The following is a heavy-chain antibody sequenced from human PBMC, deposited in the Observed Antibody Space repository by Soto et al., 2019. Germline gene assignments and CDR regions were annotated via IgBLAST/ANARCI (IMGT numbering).Heavy chain of an antibody. J-gene: IGHJ4*02. CDR1: GFPLRNSV. Sequence: GGSLRLSCAASGFPLRNSVMNWVRQAPGKGLEWVSTISGSGSHSYYADSVKGRFTISRDNSRNTLYLHMNGLRADDSALYYCAKDLSSSWYGIFDYWGQGTLVTVSS. D-gene: IGHD6-13*01. CDR3: AKDLSSSWYGIFDY. V-gene: IGHV3-23*01. CDR2: ISGSGSHS.